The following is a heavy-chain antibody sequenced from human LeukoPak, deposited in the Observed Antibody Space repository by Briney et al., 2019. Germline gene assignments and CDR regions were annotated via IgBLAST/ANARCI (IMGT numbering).Heavy chain of an antibody. CDR2: IYYSGST. Sequence: PSQTLSLTCTVSGGSISSGGYYWRWVRQHPGKGLEWIGYIYYSGSTYYNPSLKSRVTISVDTSKNQFSLKLSSVTAADTAVYYCARDTGITMVRGAFDIWGQGTMVTVSS. J-gene: IGHJ3*02. CDR3: ARDTGITMVRGAFDI. CDR1: GGSISSGGYY. V-gene: IGHV4-31*03. D-gene: IGHD3-10*01.